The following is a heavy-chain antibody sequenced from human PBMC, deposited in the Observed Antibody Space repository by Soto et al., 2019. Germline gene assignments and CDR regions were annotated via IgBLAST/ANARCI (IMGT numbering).Heavy chain of an antibody. Sequence: EVQLVGSGGDLVQPGGSLRLSCAASEFTFGNYWMHWVRQSLGKGLVWVSRINPDGTNTDYADFVMGRVTVSRDNDKNTVYLHMISLRGEDTAVYYCTGAPDCGAGTCRSGHRYYGLAAWGQGITVTVSS. D-gene: IGHD2-21*01. J-gene: IGHJ6*02. CDR1: EFTFGNYW. CDR2: INPDGTNT. CDR3: TGAPDCGAGTCRSGHRYYGLAA. V-gene: IGHV3-74*01.